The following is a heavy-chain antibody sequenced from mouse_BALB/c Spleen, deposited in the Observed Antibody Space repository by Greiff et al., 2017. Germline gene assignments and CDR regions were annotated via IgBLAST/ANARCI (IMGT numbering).Heavy chain of an antibody. J-gene: IGHJ2*01. CDR1: GFAFSSYD. CDR3: ARHGYGYRFDY. Sequence: EVKLMESGGGLVKPGGSLKLSCAASGFAFSSYDMSWVRQTPEKRLEWVAYISSGGGSTYYPDTVKGRFTISRDNAKNTLYLQMSSLKSEDTAMYYCARHGYGYRFDYWGQGTTLTVSS. CDR2: ISSGGGST. D-gene: IGHD1-2*01. V-gene: IGHV5-12-1*01.